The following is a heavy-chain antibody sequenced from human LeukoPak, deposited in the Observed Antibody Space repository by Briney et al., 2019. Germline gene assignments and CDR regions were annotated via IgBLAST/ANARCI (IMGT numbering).Heavy chain of an antibody. J-gene: IGHJ6*02. D-gene: IGHD3-10*01. CDR2: ISGSGGST. V-gene: IGHV3-23*01. CDR1: GFTFSTYA. Sequence: PGGSLRLSCAASGFTFSTYAMSWVRLAPGEGLEWVSGISGSGGSTYYADSVKGRFTSSRDNSNNTLYVQMNSQRVEDTAVYYCAKSGGLSGSGRLAMDVWGQGTTVTVSS. CDR3: AKSGGLSGSGRLAMDV.